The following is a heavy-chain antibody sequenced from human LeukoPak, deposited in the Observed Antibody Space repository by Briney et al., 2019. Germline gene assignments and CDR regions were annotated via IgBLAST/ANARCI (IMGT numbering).Heavy chain of an antibody. CDR2: INSEGSRI. CDR1: GFSLSSYW. Sequence: GGSLRLSCAASGFSLSSYWIHWVRQAPGKGLEWVSRINSEGSRITYADSVKGRFTISRDNDKNTLSLHMNSLSAEDTAVYYCARGISSGWYSPGIDYWGQGTPVTVSS. CDR3: ARGISSGWYSPGIDY. D-gene: IGHD6-19*01. V-gene: IGHV3-74*01. J-gene: IGHJ4*02.